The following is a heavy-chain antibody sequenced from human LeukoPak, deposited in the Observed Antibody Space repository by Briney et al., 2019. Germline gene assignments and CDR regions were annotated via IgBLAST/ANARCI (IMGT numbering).Heavy chain of an antibody. CDR1: GFTFSSYG. Sequence: PGRSLRLSCAASGFTFSSYGMHWVRQAPGKGLEWVAVISYDGSNKYYADSVKGRFTISRDNSKNTLYLQMNSLRAEDTAVYYCARDSGPLYYYDSSGYTFDYWGQGTLVTVSS. CDR2: ISYDGSNK. CDR3: ARDSGPLYYYDSSGYTFDY. J-gene: IGHJ4*02. V-gene: IGHV3-30*19. D-gene: IGHD3-22*01.